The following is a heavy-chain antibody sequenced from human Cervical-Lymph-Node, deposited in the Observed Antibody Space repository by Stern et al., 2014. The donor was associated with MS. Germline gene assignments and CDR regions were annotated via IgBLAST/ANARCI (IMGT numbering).Heavy chain of an antibody. CDR2: IYPGDSDT. J-gene: IGHJ4*02. Sequence: EMQLVESGAEVKKPGESLKISCKGSGYSFTNYWIGWGRQMPGKGLEWMGIIYPGDSDTRYSPSFQGQVTISADKSIRTASLQWSSLKASDTAMYYCARHCAKREQCAFDYWGQGTLVTVSS. V-gene: IGHV5-51*01. CDR3: ARHCAKREQCAFDY. D-gene: IGHD6-19*01. CDR1: GYSFTNYW.